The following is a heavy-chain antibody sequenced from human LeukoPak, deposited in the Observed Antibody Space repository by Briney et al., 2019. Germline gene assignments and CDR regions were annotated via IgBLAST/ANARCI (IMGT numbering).Heavy chain of an antibody. CDR2: INHSGST. CDR3: ARRRNVLLWFGESNRGYYFDY. Sequence: SETLSLTCGVYGGSFSGYYWSWIRQPPGKGLEWIGEINHSGSTKYNPSLKSRLTTSVDTSKNQFSLKLSSVTAADTAVYYCARRRNVLLWFGESNRGYYFDYWGQGTLATVSS. D-gene: IGHD3-10*01. CDR1: GGSFSGYY. J-gene: IGHJ4*02. V-gene: IGHV4-34*01.